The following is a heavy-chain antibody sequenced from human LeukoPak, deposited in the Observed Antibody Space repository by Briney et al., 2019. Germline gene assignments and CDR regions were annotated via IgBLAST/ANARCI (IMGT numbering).Heavy chain of an antibody. CDR1: GGTFSSYA. V-gene: IGHV1-69*05. J-gene: IGHJ4*02. CDR3: ANSQYDFWSGYGAFYY. CDR2: IIPIFGTA. D-gene: IGHD3-3*01. Sequence: ASVKVSCKASGGTFSSYAISWVRQAPGQGLGWMGGIIPIFGTANYAQKFQGRVTITTDESTSTAYMELSSLRSEDTAVYYCANSQYDFWSGYGAFYYWGQGTLVTASS.